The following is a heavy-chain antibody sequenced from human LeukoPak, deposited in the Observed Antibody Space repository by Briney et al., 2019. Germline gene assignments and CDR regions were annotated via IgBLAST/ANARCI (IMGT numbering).Heavy chain of an antibody. CDR2: IGNSGSTI. D-gene: IGHD1-1*01. CDR3: AREARGSWRDFDY. J-gene: IGHJ4*02. CDR1: GFSFSGFY. V-gene: IGHV3-11*01. Sequence: GGSLRLSCAASGFSFSGFYMYWIRQAPGKGLEWISYIGNSGSTIYYADSVKGRFTISRDDAKNSLYLQMNSLRDEDPAVYFWAREARGSWRDFDYWGQGILVTVSS.